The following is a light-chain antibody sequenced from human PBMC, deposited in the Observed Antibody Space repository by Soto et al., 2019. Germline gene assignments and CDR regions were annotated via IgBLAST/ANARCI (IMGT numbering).Light chain of an antibody. V-gene: IGKV1-12*01. J-gene: IGKJ1*01. Sequence: DIQMTQSPSSVSASLGDGVTIXXRASQGVSDWVAWYQQKPGEAPKLXIYGSSSLLSGVPSRFSGTRAGTDFTLTISSLQPEDFATYYCQQANSYPWTFGQGTKVDIK. CDR1: QGVSDW. CDR3: QQANSYPWT. CDR2: GSS.